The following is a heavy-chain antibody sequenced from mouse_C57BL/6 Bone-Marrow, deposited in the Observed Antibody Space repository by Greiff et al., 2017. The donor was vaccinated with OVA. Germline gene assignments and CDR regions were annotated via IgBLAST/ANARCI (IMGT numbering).Heavy chain of an antibody. J-gene: IGHJ2*01. CDR3: SSPYYFDY. V-gene: IGHV1-4*01. CDR1: GYTFTSYT. Sequence: QVHVKQSGAELARPGASVKMSCKASGYTFTSYTMHWVKQRPGQGLEWIGYINPSSGYTKYNQKFKDKATLTADKSSSTAYMQLSSLTSEDSAVYYCSSPYYFDYWGQGTTLTVSS. CDR2: INPSSGYT.